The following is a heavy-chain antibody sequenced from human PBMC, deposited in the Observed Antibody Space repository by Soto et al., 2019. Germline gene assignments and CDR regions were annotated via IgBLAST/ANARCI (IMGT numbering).Heavy chain of an antibody. Sequence: QVQLVESGGGVVQPGRSLRLSCAASGFTFSSYAMHWVRQAPGKGLEWVAVISYDGSNKYYADSVKGRFTISSDNSKNTLYLQMNSLRAEDTAVCYCARDRGRYNWRLGAGWFDPWGQGTLVTVSS. V-gene: IGHV3-30-3*01. D-gene: IGHD1-1*01. J-gene: IGHJ5*02. CDR2: ISYDGSNK. CDR3: ARDRGRYNWRLGAGWFDP. CDR1: GFTFSSYA.